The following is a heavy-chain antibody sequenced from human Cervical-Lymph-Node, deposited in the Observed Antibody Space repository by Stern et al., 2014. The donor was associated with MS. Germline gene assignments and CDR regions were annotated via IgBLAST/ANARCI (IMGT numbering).Heavy chain of an antibody. Sequence: VQLVQSGGGVVQPGRSLRLSCAASGFTLSNYGMHWVRQAPGRGPEWVAVLSYDGSNQYYADSVKGRFSISRDTSKNTLYLQMSSLRAEDTAVYYCARGREWLLDACDIWGQGTKVTVSS. J-gene: IGHJ3*02. D-gene: IGHD3-3*01. V-gene: IGHV3-30*03. CDR2: LSYDGSNQ. CDR1: GFTLSNYG. CDR3: ARGREWLLDACDI.